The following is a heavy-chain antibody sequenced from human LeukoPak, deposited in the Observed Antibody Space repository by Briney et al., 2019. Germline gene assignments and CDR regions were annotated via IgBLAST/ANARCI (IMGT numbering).Heavy chain of an antibody. CDR1: GFTFSSYS. J-gene: IGHJ5*02. V-gene: IGHV3-21*01. D-gene: IGHD2-2*01. Sequence: GGSLRLSCAASGFTFSSYSMKWVRQAPGKGLEGVSSISSSSDIYYSDSVKGRFPISRDKAKHSLYLQMNSLRVEDTAIYYCARVFCRITACYGSPWGQGILVTVSS. CDR2: ISSSSDI. CDR3: ARVFCRITACYGSP.